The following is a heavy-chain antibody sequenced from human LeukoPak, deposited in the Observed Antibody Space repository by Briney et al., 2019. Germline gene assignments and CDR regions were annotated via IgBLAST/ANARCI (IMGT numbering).Heavy chain of an antibody. D-gene: IGHD4-23*01. J-gene: IGHJ4*02. CDR1: WFIVSSNY. V-gene: IGHV3-53*01. CDR3: ARDLYGGNSDY. Sequence: PGGSLRLSRAASWFIVSSNYMSCVRQAPGKGLEWGSVIYSGGSTYYADSVKGRFTISRDNSKNTLYLQMHSLRAEDTAVYYCARDLYGGNSDYWGQGTLVTVSS. CDR2: IYSGGST.